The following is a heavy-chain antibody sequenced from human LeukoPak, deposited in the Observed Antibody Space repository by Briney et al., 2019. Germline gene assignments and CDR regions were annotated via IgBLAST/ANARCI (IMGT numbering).Heavy chain of an antibody. Sequence: PSETLSLTCTVSGYSISSVYYWGWIRQPPGKGLEWIGSIYHSGSTYYNPSLKSRVTISVDTSKNQFSLKLSSVTAAETAVYYCARGRDMIIVVNGAFDIWGQGTMVTVSS. CDR3: ARGRDMIIVVNGAFDI. J-gene: IGHJ3*02. D-gene: IGHD3-22*01. CDR2: IYHSGST. V-gene: IGHV4-38-2*02. CDR1: GYSISSVYY.